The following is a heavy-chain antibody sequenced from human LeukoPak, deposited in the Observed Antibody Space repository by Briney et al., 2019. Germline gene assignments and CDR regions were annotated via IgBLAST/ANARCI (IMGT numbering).Heavy chain of an antibody. CDR2: ITGSHGPT. CDR3: ATWAFYHDLDV. V-gene: IGHV3-23*01. J-gene: IGHJ6*02. Sequence: GGSLRLSCAASGFTFSSFAMTWVRQAPGKGLEWVSSITGSHGPTYNTDSVKGRFTISRDNSKESLFLQMTSLRDEGTALYYCATWAFYHDLDVWGQGTTVTVSS. D-gene: IGHD3-16*01. CDR1: GFTFSSFA.